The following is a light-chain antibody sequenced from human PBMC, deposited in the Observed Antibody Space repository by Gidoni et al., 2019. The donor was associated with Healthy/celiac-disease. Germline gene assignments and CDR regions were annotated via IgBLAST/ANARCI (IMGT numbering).Light chain of an antibody. CDR1: QSVSSN. CDR3: QQYNNWPPEYT. J-gene: IGKJ2*01. CDR2: GAS. V-gene: IGKV3-15*01. Sequence: EIVMTQSPATLSVSPGERATLSRRASQSVSSNLAWYQQKPGQAPRLLIYGASTRATGIPARFSGSGSGTEFTLTISSLQSEDFEVYYCQQYNNWPPEYTFGQGTKLEIK.